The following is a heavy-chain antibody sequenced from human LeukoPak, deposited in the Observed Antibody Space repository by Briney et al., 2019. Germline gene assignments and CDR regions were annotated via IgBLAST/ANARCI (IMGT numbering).Heavy chain of an antibody. V-gene: IGHV3-30*02. CDR3: AKVGDSSGYYKNYFDY. J-gene: IGHJ4*02. Sequence: QPGGSLRLSCAASGFSFSSYGMHWVRQAPGKGLEWVAFIRYDGSNKYYADSVKGRFTISRDNSKNTLYLQMNSLRAEDTAVYYCAKVGDSSGYYKNYFDYWGQRTLVTVSS. CDR1: GFSFSSYG. D-gene: IGHD3-22*01. CDR2: IRYDGSNK.